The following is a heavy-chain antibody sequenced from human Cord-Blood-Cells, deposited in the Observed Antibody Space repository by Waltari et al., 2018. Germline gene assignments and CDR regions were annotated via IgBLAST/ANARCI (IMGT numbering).Heavy chain of an antibody. CDR3: ARDSGDHYFDY. CDR2: ISSSSSYI. V-gene: IGHV3-21*01. CDR1: GFTFSSYS. J-gene: IGHJ4*02. Sequence: EVQLVESGGGLVKPGGSLRLSCAASGFTFSSYSMNWVRQAPGKGLEWVSSISSSSSYIYYANSVKGRFTISRDNAKNSLYLQMNSLRAEDTAVYYCARDSGDHYFDYWGQGTLVTVSS. D-gene: IGHD7-27*01.